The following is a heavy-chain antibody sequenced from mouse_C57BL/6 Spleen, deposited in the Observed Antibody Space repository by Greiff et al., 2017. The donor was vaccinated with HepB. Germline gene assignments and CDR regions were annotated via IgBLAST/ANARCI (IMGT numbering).Heavy chain of an antibody. Sequence: QVQLKESGAELVRPGASVTLSCKASGYTFTDYEMHWVKQTPVHGLEWIGAIDPETGGTAYNQKFKGKAILTADKSSSTAYMELRSLTSEDSAVYYCTRRGLGSSPFAYWGQGTLVTVSA. CDR1: GYTFTDYE. J-gene: IGHJ3*01. CDR2: IDPETGGT. V-gene: IGHV1-15*01. D-gene: IGHD1-1*01. CDR3: TRRGLGSSPFAY.